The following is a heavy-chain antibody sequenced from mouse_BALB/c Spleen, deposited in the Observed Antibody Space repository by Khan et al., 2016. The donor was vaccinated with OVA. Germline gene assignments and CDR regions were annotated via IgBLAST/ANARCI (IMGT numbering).Heavy chain of an antibody. CDR2: IWAGGST. J-gene: IGHJ2*01. CDR1: GFSLPSYG. V-gene: IGHV2-9*02. CDR3: ARLEDI. D-gene: IGHD1-3*01. Sequence: VELVESGPALVAPSQSLSITSTVPGFSLPSYGLHWVGHPPGKGLEWLGVIWAGGSTNYNSALMSRLSFSKDNSKSQVFLKMNSRQTDDTAMYYCARLEDIWGQGTTLTVSS.